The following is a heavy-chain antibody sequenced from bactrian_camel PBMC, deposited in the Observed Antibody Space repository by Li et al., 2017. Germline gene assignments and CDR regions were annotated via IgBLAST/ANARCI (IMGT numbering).Heavy chain of an antibody. CDR1: GYTGRSC. CDR2: IGMRGAT. D-gene: IGHD5*01. V-gene: IGHV3S53*01. Sequence: HVQLVESGGDLVQPGGSLRLSCAASGYTGRSCMGWFRQAPGNEREGVAVIGMRGATTYADSVKGRFTISKDNAKSTLYLQMNSLKAEDTGMYYCAADPPSFGICDNRIDRFVHHGQGTQVTVS. J-gene: IGHJ4*01.